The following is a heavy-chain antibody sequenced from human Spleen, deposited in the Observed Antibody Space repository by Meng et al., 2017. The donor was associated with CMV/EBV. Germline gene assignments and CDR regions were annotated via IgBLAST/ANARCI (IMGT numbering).Heavy chain of an antibody. CDR1: A. CDR3: AKDNEERFCSNGVCYRGGWFDP. CDR2: MYSGGGST. V-gene: IGHV3-23*03. J-gene: IGHJ5*02. D-gene: IGHD2-8*01. Sequence: AMGRVRQAPGEGLEWGSIMYSGGGSTNYADSVKGRFTISRDTSENTLYLEMNSLRAEDTAVYYCAKDNEERFCSNGVCYRGGWFDPWGQGTLVTVSS.